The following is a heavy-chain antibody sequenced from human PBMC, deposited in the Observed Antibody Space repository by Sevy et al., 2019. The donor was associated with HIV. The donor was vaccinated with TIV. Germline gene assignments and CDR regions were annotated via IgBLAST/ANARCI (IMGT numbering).Heavy chain of an antibody. Sequence: ASVKVSCKASGYTFTNYAISWVRQAPGQGLEWMGWISGFNGDTKNAEKFQGRFTMTTDTSTKTAYMELRSLRSDDTAVYYCVRGTTFYDFWTGGDYWGQGTLVTVSS. CDR3: VRGTTFYDFWTGGDY. V-gene: IGHV1-18*01. CDR1: GYTFTNYA. CDR2: ISGFNGDT. J-gene: IGHJ4*02. D-gene: IGHD3-3*01.